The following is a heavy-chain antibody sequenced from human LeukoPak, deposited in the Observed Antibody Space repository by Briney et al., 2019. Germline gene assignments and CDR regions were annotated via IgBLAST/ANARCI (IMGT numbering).Heavy chain of an antibody. V-gene: IGHV3-53*01. Sequence: PGGSLRLSCAASGFTVSSNFMSWVRQAPGKGLEWVSVIYSGGGTYYAGSVKGRFTISRDNSKNTLYLQMNSLRAEDTAVYYCARGMKYSTGWYYMDVWGKGTTVTISS. CDR3: ARGMKYSTGWYYMDV. J-gene: IGHJ6*03. CDR2: IYSGGGT. CDR1: GFTVSSNF. D-gene: IGHD6-19*01.